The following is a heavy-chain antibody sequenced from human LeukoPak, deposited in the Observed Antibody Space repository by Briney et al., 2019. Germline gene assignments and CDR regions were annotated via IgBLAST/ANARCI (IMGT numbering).Heavy chain of an antibody. CDR1: GYTFTGYY. Sequence: ASVKVSCKASGYTFTGYYLHWVRQAPGQGLEWMGWTNPNSGATNYAQKFQGRVTMTRDTSISTAYMELSSLRFDDTAVYYCARGIAVAGIDYWGQGTLVTVSS. CDR3: ARGIAVAGIDY. V-gene: IGHV1-2*02. CDR2: TNPNSGAT. D-gene: IGHD6-19*01. J-gene: IGHJ4*02.